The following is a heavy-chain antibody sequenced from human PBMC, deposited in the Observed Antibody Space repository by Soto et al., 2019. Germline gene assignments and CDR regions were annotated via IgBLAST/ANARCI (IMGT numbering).Heavy chain of an antibody. J-gene: IGHJ4*02. CDR1: VYAFTSDD. D-gene: IGHD4-17*01. CDR3: ARGYVATVSTFDY. Sequence: ASVKGACKAAVYAFTSDDSNLGRQATGQGLEWMGWMNPNSGNTGYAQKFQGRVTMTRNTSISTAYMELSSLRSEDTAVYYCARGYVATVSTFDYWGKGTLVTVSS. CDR2: MNPNSGNT. V-gene: IGHV1-8*01.